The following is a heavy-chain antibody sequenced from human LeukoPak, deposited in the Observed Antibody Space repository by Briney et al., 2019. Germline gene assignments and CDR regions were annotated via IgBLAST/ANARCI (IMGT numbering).Heavy chain of an antibody. Sequence: ASVKVSCKASGYTFTSYGFSWVRQAPGQGLEWMGWISAYNGNTNYAQKLQGRVTMTTDTSTSTAYMELRSLRSDDTAVYYCARDRNPYSSSWSRAAEYWGQGTLVTVSS. V-gene: IGHV1-18*01. J-gene: IGHJ4*02. CDR1: GYTFTSYG. CDR3: ARDRNPYSSSWSRAAEY. D-gene: IGHD6-13*01. CDR2: ISAYNGNT.